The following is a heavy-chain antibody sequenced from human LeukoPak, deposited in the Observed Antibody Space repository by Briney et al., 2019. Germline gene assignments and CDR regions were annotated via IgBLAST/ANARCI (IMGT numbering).Heavy chain of an antibody. CDR1: GGSISSYY. CDR2: IYYSGST. CDR3: ARDRLGYCSGGSCYPAGIDY. D-gene: IGHD2-15*01. V-gene: IGHV4-59*01. J-gene: IGHJ4*02. Sequence: SETLSLTCTVSGGSISSYYWSWIRQPPGKGLERIGYIYYSGSTNYNPSLKSRVTISVDTSKNQFSLKLSSVTAADTAVYYCARDRLGYCSGGSCYPAGIDYWGQGTLVTVSS.